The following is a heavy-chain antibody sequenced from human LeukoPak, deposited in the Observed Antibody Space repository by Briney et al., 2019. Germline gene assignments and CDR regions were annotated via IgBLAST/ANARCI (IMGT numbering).Heavy chain of an antibody. CDR2: IYYSGST. CDR3: ARHGVRPHWTMVRGAVDY. D-gene: IGHD3-10*01. J-gene: IGHJ4*02. V-gene: IGHV4-30-4*07. CDR1: GGSISSGGYS. Sequence: PSETLSLTCAVSGGSISSGGYSWSWIRQPPGKGLEWIGYIYYSGSTYYNPSLKSRVTISVDTSKNQFSLKLSSVTAADTAVYYCARHGVRPHWTMVRGAVDYWGQGTLVTVSS.